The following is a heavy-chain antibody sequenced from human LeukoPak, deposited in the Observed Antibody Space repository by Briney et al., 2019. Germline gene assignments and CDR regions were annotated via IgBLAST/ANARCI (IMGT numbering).Heavy chain of an antibody. CDR2: VIPILGTA. CDR3: ARDGWMDV. CDR1: GDTFTVYA. J-gene: IGHJ6*02. V-gene: IGHV1-69*04. D-gene: IGHD2-15*01. Sequence: SVKVSCKSSGDTFTVYAISWVRQAPGQGLEWVGRVIPILGTANYAQRFQGRVTIIADKSTSTVYMELSSLTSEDTAMYYCARDGWMDVWGQGTTVTVSS.